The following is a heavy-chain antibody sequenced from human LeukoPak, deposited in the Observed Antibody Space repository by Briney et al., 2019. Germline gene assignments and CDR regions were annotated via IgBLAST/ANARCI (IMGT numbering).Heavy chain of an antibody. J-gene: IGHJ4*02. CDR3: ASLAVAGLSEGY. D-gene: IGHD6-19*01. Sequence: SETLSLTCTVSGGSISSDSYYWAWIRRPSGKGVEWIASIYYSGSTYYNPSLKSRVTISVDTSRNQFSLKLSSVTAADTAVYYCASLAVAGLSEGYWGQGTLVIVSS. CDR1: GGSISSDSYY. V-gene: IGHV4-39*01. CDR2: IYYSGST.